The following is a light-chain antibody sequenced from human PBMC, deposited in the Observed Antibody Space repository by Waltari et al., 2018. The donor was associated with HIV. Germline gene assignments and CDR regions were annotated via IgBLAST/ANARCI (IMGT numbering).Light chain of an antibody. Sequence: EIVLTQSPGTLSLSPGDTATLSCRASQSLTSTYLAWYHQKPGKAPRLLIYGASSRATGIPDRFRGSGSGTDFTLTIRRLEPEDFAVYYCQQYGSSPYTFGQGTKLEIK. CDR2: GAS. V-gene: IGKV3-20*01. J-gene: IGKJ2*01. CDR1: QSLTSTY. CDR3: QQYGSSPYT.